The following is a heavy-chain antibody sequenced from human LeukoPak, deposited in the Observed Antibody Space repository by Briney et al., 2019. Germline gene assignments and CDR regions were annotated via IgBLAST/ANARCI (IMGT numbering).Heavy chain of an antibody. J-gene: IGHJ4*02. CDR1: GFNFRSFW. CDR3: AKRNLVLRFLEWLSYYFDY. D-gene: IGHD3-3*01. CDR2: ISGSGGST. Sequence: GGSLRLSCVASGFNFRSFWMSWLRQAPGKGLEWVSAISGSGGSTYYADSVKGRFTISRDNSKNTLYLQMNSLRAEDTAVYYCAKRNLVLRFLEWLSYYFDYWGQGTLVTVSS. V-gene: IGHV3-23*01.